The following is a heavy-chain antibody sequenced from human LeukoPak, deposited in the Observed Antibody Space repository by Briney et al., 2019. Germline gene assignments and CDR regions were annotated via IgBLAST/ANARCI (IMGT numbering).Heavy chain of an antibody. Sequence: SETLSLTCAVYGGSFSGYYWSWIRQPPGKGLEWIGEINHSGSTNYNPSLKSRVTISVDTSKNQFSLKLSSVTAADTAVYYCARGLSWVYGDHYYFGYWGQGTLVTVSS. J-gene: IGHJ4*02. CDR2: INHSGST. CDR1: GGSFSGYY. CDR3: ARGLSWVYGDHYYFGY. D-gene: IGHD4-17*01. V-gene: IGHV4-34*01.